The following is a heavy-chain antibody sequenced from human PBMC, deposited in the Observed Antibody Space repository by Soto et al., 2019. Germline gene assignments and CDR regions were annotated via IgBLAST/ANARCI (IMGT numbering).Heavy chain of an antibody. CDR1: GFDFGDYY. D-gene: IGHD3-16*01. CDR2: IDSGDGTT. V-gene: IGHV3-11*01. Sequence: GGSLRLSCTGSGFDFGDYYMSWIRQAPGKGLEWVSYIDSGDGTTYYADSVKGRFTISRDNSHNTLYLQVHSLTAEDTAVYYCAKDRRAGGNSAFYFDFWGQGAQVTVSS. CDR3: AKDRRAGGNSAFYFDF. J-gene: IGHJ4*02.